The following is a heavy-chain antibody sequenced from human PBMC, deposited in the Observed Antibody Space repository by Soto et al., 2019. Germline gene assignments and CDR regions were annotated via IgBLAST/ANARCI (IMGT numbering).Heavy chain of an antibody. Sequence: ASVRVSCKASGDTFTGYFIHWVRQAPGEGLEWVGYINPNSGVTKYAPRFLGRVAITRDTSIRTAYMDLNKLRSDDTAVYFCARGGGTLLAPLPSGPGNLVPVSS. CDR2: INPNSGVT. CDR3: ARGGGTLLAPLP. V-gene: IGHV1-2*02. J-gene: IGHJ5*02. CDR1: GDTFTGYF. D-gene: IGHD1-1*01.